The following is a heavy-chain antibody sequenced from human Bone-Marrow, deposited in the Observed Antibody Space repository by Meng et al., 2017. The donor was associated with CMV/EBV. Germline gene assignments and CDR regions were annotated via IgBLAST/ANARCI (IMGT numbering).Heavy chain of an antibody. CDR3: ARNIAAADFDY. CDR1: GGSVSSGSYY. Sequence: GSLRLSCTVSGGSVSSGSYYWSWIRQPPGKGLEWIGYIYYSGSTNYNPSLKSRVTISVDTSKNQFSLKLSSVTAADTAVYYCARNIAAADFDYWGQGTLVTVSS. CDR2: IYYSGST. D-gene: IGHD6-13*01. V-gene: IGHV4-61*01. J-gene: IGHJ4*02.